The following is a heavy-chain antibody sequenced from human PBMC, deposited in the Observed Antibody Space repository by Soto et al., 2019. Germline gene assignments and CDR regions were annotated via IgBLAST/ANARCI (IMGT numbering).Heavy chain of an antibody. D-gene: IGHD3-10*01. CDR3: ARDRGFVVRAPPVDY. V-gene: IGHV1-18*01. Sequence: GASVKVSCKASGYTFTSYGISWVRQAPGQGLEWMGWISGYNGNTNYAQKLQGRVTMTTDTPTSTAYMELRSLRSDDTAVYYCARDRGFVVRAPPVDYWGQGTLVTGSS. J-gene: IGHJ4*02. CDR2: ISGYNGNT. CDR1: GYTFTSYG.